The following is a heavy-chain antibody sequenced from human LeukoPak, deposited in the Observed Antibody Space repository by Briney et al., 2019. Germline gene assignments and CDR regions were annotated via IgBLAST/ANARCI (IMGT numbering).Heavy chain of an antibody. CDR3: ARSVVVVAATVWFDP. CDR1: GGSISSSSYY. CDR2: IYYSGST. J-gene: IGHJ5*02. V-gene: IGHV4-39*07. Sequence: SETLSLTCTVSGGSISSSSYYWGRVRQPPGKGLEWIGSIYYSGSTYYNPSLKSRVTISVDTSKNQFSLKLSSVTAADTAVYYCARSVVVVAATVWFDPWGQGTLVTVSS. D-gene: IGHD2-15*01.